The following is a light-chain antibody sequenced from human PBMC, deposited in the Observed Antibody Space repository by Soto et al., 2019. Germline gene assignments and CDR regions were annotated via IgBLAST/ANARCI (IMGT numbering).Light chain of an antibody. CDR2: GAS. CDR1: QSVSSSY. CDR3: QQYGSSSWT. V-gene: IGKV3-20*01. J-gene: IGKJ1*01. Sequence: ELVLTQSPGTLSLSPVARATLSCRSSQSVSSSYLAWYQQKPGQAPRLLIYGASSRATGIPDRFSGSGSGTDFTLTISRLEPEEFAVYYCQQYGSSSWTVGQGTKVDIK.